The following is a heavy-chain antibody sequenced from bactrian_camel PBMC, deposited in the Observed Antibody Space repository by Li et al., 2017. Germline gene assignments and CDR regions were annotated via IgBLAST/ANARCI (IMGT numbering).Heavy chain of an antibody. Sequence: VQLVESGGGSVQAGGSRRLSCKISGHTYKYFTMGWFRQAPGKGLEWVSTISSSTYYADSVKGRFTISRDNAKNTVYLQMNSLKPEDTAMYYCKAVGSGGAWYCADSGNWGQGTQVTVS. CDR3: KAVGSGGAWYCADSGN. J-gene: IGHJ6*01. V-gene: IGHV3S40*01. CDR1: GHTYKYFT. CDR2: ISSST. D-gene: IGHD2*01.